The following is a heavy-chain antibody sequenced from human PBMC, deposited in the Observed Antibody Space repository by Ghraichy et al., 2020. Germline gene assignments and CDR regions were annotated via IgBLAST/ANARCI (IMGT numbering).Heavy chain of an antibody. CDR3: ARSLGYCSGSSCYLFDF. J-gene: IGHJ4*02. Sequence: SQTLSLTCVISGDSVSSNSAAWNWIRQSPSRGLEWLGRTYYRSKWYNDYAVSVKSRIAINPDTSKNQFSLQLNSVTPEDTAVYYCARSLGYCSGSSCYLFDFWGQGTLVTVSS. CDR1: GDSVSSNSAA. V-gene: IGHV6-1*01. D-gene: IGHD2-15*01. CDR2: TYYRSKWYN.